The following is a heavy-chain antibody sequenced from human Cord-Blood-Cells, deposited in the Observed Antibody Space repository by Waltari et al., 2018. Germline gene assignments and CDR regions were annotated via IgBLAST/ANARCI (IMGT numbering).Heavy chain of an antibody. J-gene: IGHJ3*02. D-gene: IGHD7-27*01. CDR1: GDRVSSHTAA. Sequence: QVQLQQSGPGLVTPSQTLPLTCAISGDRVSSHTAAWHWIRQSPSRGLEWLGRTYYRSKWYNDYAVSVKSRITINPDTSKNQFSLQLNSVTPEDTAVYYCARDELGMALGAFDIWGQGTMVTVSS. CDR3: ARDELGMALGAFDI. V-gene: IGHV6-1*01. CDR2: TYYRSKWYN.